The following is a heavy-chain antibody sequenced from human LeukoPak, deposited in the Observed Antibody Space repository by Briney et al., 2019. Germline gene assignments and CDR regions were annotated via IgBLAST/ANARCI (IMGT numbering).Heavy chain of an antibody. CDR1: GFTFSNAW. CDR3: VRGYSYGYYYYYMDV. D-gene: IGHD5-18*01. J-gene: IGHJ6*03. Sequence: GGSLRLSCAASGFTFSNAWMSWVRQAPGKGLEWVGRIKSKTDGGTTDYAAPVKGRFTISRDDSKTTLYLQMNCLKTEDTAVYYCVRGYSYGYYYYYMDVWGKGTTVTVSS. CDR2: IKSKTDGGTT. V-gene: IGHV3-15*01.